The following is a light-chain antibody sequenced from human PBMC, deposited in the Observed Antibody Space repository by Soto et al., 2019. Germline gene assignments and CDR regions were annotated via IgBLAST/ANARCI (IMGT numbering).Light chain of an antibody. Sequence: DIQMTQSPSTLSASVGGRVTITCRASQSISNRLAWYQQKPGKAPKLLIYQASSLESGVPSSFSGSGSGTEFTLTINSLQPHDFATYYCQQYDSYPYSFGQGTKVDIK. V-gene: IGKV1-5*03. CDR2: QAS. J-gene: IGKJ2*03. CDR1: QSISNR. CDR3: QQYDSYPYS.